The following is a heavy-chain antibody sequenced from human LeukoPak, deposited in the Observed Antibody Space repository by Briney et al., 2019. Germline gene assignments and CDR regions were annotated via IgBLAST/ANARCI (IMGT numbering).Heavy chain of an antibody. J-gene: IGHJ4*02. Sequence: GGSLRLSCAASGCTFDDYAMYWVRQAPGKGLEWVSSISWNSGSIGYADAVKGRFTISRDNAKNSLYLQMNGLRAEDTALYFCAKAVGDAYFDNWGQGTLVTVSS. CDR1: GCTFDDYA. D-gene: IGHD3-10*01. CDR3: AKAVGDAYFDN. V-gene: IGHV3-9*01. CDR2: ISWNSGSI.